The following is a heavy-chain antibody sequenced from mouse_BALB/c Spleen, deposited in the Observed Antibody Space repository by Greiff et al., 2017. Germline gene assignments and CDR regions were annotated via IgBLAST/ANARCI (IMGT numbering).Heavy chain of an antibody. J-gene: IGHJ4*01. D-gene: IGHD4-1*02. CDR1: GFTFSSFG. Sequence: LVESGGGLVQPGGSRKLSCAASGFTFSSFGMHWVRQAPEKGLEWVAYISSGSSTIYYADTVKGRFTISRDNPKNTLFLQMTSLRSEDTAMYYCARSGSTGTYYAMDYWGQGTSVTVSS. CDR2: ISSGSSTI. CDR3: ARSGSTGTYYAMDY. V-gene: IGHV5-17*02.